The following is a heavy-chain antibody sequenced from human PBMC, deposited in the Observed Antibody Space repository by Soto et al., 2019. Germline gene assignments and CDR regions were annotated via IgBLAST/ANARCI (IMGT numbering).Heavy chain of an antibody. Sequence: EVQLVESGGGLVKPGGSLRLSCAASGFAFTNAWMNWVRQAPGKGLEWVGRITRTTDGGTTDYAAPVKGRFTISRDDSKNTLYLQMNSLKTEDTAVYYCSTGLGTYYSRFDYWGLGPLVTVSS. D-gene: IGHD3-16*01. J-gene: IGHJ4*02. CDR2: ITRTTDGGTT. CDR1: GFAFTNAW. V-gene: IGHV3-15*07. CDR3: STGLGTYYSRFDY.